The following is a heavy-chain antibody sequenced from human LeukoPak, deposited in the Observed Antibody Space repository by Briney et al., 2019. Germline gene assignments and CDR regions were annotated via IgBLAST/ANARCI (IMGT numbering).Heavy chain of an antibody. J-gene: IGHJ4*02. Sequence: GGSLRLSCVVSGFTFSSYAMSWVRQAPGKGLEWVSAIGGSGDYTYYADSVKGRFTISRDNSKNTLYLQMDSLRAEDTAIYYCAKGPLEGYSNSWRGDYWGQGTLVTVSS. CDR2: IGGSGDYT. V-gene: IGHV3-23*01. CDR1: GFTFSSYA. D-gene: IGHD6-13*01. CDR3: AKGPLEGYSNSWRGDY.